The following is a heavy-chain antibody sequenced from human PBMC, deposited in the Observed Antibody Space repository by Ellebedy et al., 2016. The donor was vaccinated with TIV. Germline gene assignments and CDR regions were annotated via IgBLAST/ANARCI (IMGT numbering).Heavy chain of an antibody. J-gene: IGHJ3*02. CDR3: TKRGVGWAAFDI. Sequence: PGGSLRLSCAASGFTFSSYAMNWVRQAPGKGQEWVSAISGSGDTPYYADSVKGRFTISRDNSQDTVHLQMNSLKAEDTAGYYCTKRGVGWAAFDIWGPGTMVTVSS. CDR1: GFTFSSYA. CDR2: ISGSGDTP. D-gene: IGHD6-19*01. V-gene: IGHV3-23*01.